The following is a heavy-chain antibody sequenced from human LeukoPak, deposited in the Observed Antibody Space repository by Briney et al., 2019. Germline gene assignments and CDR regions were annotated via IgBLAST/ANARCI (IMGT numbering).Heavy chain of an antibody. CDR2: IYYSGST. D-gene: IGHD2-2*01. Sequence: SSQTLSLTCTVSGGSISSGDYYWSWIRQPPGKGLEWIGYIYYSGSTYYNPSLKSRVTISVDTSKNQFSLKLSSVTAADTAVHYCASSKEYQLLKNDYWGQGTLVTVSS. V-gene: IGHV4-30-4*08. J-gene: IGHJ4*02. CDR3: ASSKEYQLLKNDY. CDR1: GGSISSGDYY.